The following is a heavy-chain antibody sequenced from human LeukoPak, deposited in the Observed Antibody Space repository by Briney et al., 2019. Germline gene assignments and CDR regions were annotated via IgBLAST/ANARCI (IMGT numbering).Heavy chain of an antibody. Sequence: GGSLRLSCAVSGFTSGTYWISRVRQAPGKGLEWVANIKPDGTEKNYADSVKGRFTISRDNAKNLLYFQMNSLRAEDTAVYYCARENVAALDYWGQGTLVTVSS. V-gene: IGHV3-7*01. CDR1: GFTSGTYW. CDR2: IKPDGTEK. J-gene: IGHJ4*02. CDR3: ARENVAALDY. D-gene: IGHD6-13*01.